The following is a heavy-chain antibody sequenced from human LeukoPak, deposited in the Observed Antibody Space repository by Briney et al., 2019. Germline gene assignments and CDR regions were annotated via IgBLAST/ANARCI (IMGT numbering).Heavy chain of an antibody. CDR3: ARARIAAPPLDY. Sequence: GGSLRLSCAAAGFTFSNYEMNWVRQTQGKGLEWVSYISDHGKSRNYVDSVKGRFTISRDNAKNSLYLQINSLRVAGTAVYFCARARIAAPPLDYWGQGTLVSVSS. V-gene: IGHV3-48*03. CDR1: GFTFSNYE. CDR2: ISDHGKSR. J-gene: IGHJ4*02. D-gene: IGHD6-13*01.